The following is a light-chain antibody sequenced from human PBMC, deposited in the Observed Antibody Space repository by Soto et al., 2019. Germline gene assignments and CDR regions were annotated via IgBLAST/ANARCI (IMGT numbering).Light chain of an antibody. V-gene: IGKV3-15*01. CDR2: GAS. Sequence: EIVMTQSAATLSVSPGERATLSCRPSQSVGSNLAWYQQKPGQAPRLLIYGASTRATGIPARFSGSGSGTDFTLTISSLQSEDFAVYYCQQYKVWPLTFGGGTKVEIE. CDR3: QQYKVWPLT. J-gene: IGKJ4*01. CDR1: QSVGSN.